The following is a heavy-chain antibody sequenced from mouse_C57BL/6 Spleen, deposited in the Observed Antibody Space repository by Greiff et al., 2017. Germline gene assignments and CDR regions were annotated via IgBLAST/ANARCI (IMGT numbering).Heavy chain of an antibody. J-gene: IGHJ1*03. CDR1: GYTFTDYE. CDR2: IDPETGGT. CDR3: TRGDDGYYGYFDV. D-gene: IGHD2-3*01. V-gene: IGHV1-15*01. Sequence: SGAELVRPGASVTLSCKASGYTFTDYEMHWVKQTPVHGLEWIGAIDPETGGTAYNQKFKGKAILTADKSSSTAYMELRSLTSEDSAGYYCTRGDDGYYGYFDVWGTGTTVTVSS.